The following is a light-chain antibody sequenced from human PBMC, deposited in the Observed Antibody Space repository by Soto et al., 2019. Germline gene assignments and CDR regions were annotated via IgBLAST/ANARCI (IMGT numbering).Light chain of an antibody. Sequence: EIVMTQSPAILSVSPGARANLSCRASQSVRTDLAWYQQRPGQAPRLLIYGASTRATGIPSRFSGSGSGTDFTLTISGLQSEDFAVYYCQQYNNWPPYTFGQGTKLEIK. V-gene: IGKV3-15*01. CDR3: QQYNNWPPYT. J-gene: IGKJ2*01. CDR2: GAS. CDR1: QSVRTD.